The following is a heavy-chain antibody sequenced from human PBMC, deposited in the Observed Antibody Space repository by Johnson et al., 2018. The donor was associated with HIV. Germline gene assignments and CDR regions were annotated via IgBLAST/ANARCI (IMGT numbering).Heavy chain of an antibody. CDR2: ISYDGNNK. D-gene: IGHD3-22*01. CDR3: AKEPVVVIHAGGAFDI. Sequence: QVQLVESGGGLVQPGGSLRLSCAASGFTFSSYGMHWVRQAPVKGLEWVAVISYDGNNKYYVDSVKGRFTVSRENAKNTVYLQMNSLRAEDTAVYYCAKEPVVVIHAGGAFDIWGQGTMVTVSS. V-gene: IGHV3-30*18. CDR1: GFTFSSYG. J-gene: IGHJ3*02.